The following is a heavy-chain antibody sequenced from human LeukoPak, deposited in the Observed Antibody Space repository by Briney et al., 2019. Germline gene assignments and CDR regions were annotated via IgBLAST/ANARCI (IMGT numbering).Heavy chain of an antibody. J-gene: IGHJ4*02. Sequence: GGSLRLSCAAAGFSFASYDIHWVRQAPGKGLEWVTFIESDGSKEYYADSVKGRFTTSRDNSKTTVYVQMKSLRPEDTAVYYCAKEGSGWYYLDYWGQGTVVTVSS. V-gene: IGHV3-30*02. D-gene: IGHD6-19*01. CDR2: IESDGSKE. CDR1: GFSFASYD. CDR3: AKEGSGWYYLDY.